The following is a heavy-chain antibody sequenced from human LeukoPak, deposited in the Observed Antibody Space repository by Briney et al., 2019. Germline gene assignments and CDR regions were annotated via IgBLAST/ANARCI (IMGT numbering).Heavy chain of an antibody. CDR1: GFTFSSYW. Sequence: GGSLRLSCAASGFTFSSYWMSWVRQAPGKGLEWVANIKQDGSEKYYVDSVKGRFTISRDNSKNSLYLQMNSLRTEDTALYYCAKDYYGSGGGFDPWGQGTLVTVSS. V-gene: IGHV3-7*03. J-gene: IGHJ5*02. CDR2: IKQDGSEK. CDR3: AKDYYGSGGGFDP. D-gene: IGHD3-10*01.